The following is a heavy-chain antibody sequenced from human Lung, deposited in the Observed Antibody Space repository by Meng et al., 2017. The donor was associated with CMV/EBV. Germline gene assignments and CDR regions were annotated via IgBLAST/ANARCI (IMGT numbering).Heavy chain of an antibody. CDR2: MDYRGST. D-gene: IGHD2-2*01. CDR1: GDSISSGEYF. J-gene: IGHJ4*02. Sequence: QLQESGPGPVHPSQTLALTCTFSGDSISSGEYFWSWIRQPPGKGLELIGNMDYRGSTFYNPSLKSRVTISVDTSKNQFALKLSSVTAADTAVYFCARGELLWDYWGQGTLVTVSS. V-gene: IGHV4-30-4*01. CDR3: ARGELLWDY.